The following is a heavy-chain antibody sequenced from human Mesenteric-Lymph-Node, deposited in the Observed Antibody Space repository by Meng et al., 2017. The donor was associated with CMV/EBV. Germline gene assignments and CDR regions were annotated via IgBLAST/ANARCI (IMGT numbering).Heavy chain of an antibody. D-gene: IGHD3-10*01. J-gene: IGHJ6*02. CDR3: ARNPIIRGILIQNYHYYHGMDV. Sequence: GESLKISCAASGFTFGDYEMNWVRQAPGQGLEWVSYISSSGSTIYDADSVKGRFIVSRDNAKNLLYLQMSSLRAEDTAVYYCARNPIIRGILIQNYHYYHGMDVWGQGTTVTVSS. V-gene: IGHV3-48*03. CDR1: GFTFGDYE. CDR2: ISSSGSTI.